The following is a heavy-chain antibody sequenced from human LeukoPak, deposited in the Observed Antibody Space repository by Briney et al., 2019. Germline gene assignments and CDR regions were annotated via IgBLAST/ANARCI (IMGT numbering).Heavy chain of an antibody. CDR2: ISGSGSST. J-gene: IGHJ5*02. CDR1: GFTFSSYA. V-gene: IGHV3-23*01. D-gene: IGHD6-13*01. CDR3: AKGIAAAGTGRWFDR. Sequence: GGSLRLSCAASGFTFSSYAMNWVRQAPGKGLEWVSAISGSGSSTYYADSVKGRFTISRDNSKSTLYLQMNSLRAEDTAVYYCAKGIAAAGTGRWFDRWGQGTLVTVSS.